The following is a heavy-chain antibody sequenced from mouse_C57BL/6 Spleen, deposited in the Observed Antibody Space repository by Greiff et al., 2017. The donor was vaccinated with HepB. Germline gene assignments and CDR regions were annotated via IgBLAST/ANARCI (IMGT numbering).Heavy chain of an antibody. V-gene: IGHV1-50*01. J-gene: IGHJ4*01. CDR1: GYTFTSYW. Sequence: LQESGAELVKPGASVKLSCKASGYTFTSYWMQWVKQRPGQGLEWIGEIDPSDSYTNYNQKFKGKATLTVDTSSSTAYMQLSSLTSEDSAVYYCARSRYRAYYSKDAMDYWGQGTSVTVSS. D-gene: IGHD2-5*01. CDR2: IDPSDSYT. CDR3: ARSRYRAYYSKDAMDY.